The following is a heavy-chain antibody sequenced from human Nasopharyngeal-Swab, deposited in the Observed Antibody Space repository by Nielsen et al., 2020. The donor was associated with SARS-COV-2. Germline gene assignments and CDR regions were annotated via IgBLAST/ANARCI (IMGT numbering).Heavy chain of an antibody. CDR2: ISGSGGST. CDR1: GGSISSYY. D-gene: IGHD6-19*01. CDR3: AKDLQKWLVLGGYYYYNMDV. Sequence: ETLSLTCTVSGGSISSYYWSWIRQAPGKGLEWVSSISGSGGSTYYAHSVKGRFTISRDNSKNTLYLQMNSLRAEDTAVYYCAKDLQKWLVLGGYYYYNMDVWGQGTTVTVSS. V-gene: IGHV3-23*01. J-gene: IGHJ6*02.